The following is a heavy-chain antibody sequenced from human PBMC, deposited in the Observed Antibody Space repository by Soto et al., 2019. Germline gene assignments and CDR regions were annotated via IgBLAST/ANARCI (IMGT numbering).Heavy chain of an antibody. CDR1: GYTFTSYD. D-gene: IGHD2-2*01. V-gene: IGHV1-8*01. Sequence: ASVKVSCKASGYTFTSYDINWVRQATGQGLEWMGWMNPNSGNTGYAQKFQGRVTMTRNTSISTAYMELSSLRSEDTAVYYCARGLKSDDIVVVPAAIFRWGQGTLVTVS. CDR2: MNPNSGNT. CDR3: ARGLKSDDIVVVPAAIFR. J-gene: IGHJ4*02.